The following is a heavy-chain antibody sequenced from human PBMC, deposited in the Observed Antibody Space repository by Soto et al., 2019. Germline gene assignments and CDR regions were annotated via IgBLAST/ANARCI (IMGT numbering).Heavy chain of an antibody. CDR1: GFTVSSNY. J-gene: IGHJ4*02. Sequence: EVQLVESGGGLVQPGGSLRLSCAASGFTVSSNYMSWVRQAPGKGLEWVSVIYSGGSTYYADSVKGRFTISRHNSKNTLYLQMNSLRAEDTAVYYCARVGMGDYMWGSYVLDYWGQGTLVTVSS. D-gene: IGHD3-16*01. V-gene: IGHV3-53*04. CDR2: IYSGGST. CDR3: ARVGMGDYMWGSYVLDY.